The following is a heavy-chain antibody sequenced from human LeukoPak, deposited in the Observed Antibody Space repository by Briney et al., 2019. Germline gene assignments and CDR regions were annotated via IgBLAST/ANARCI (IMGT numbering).Heavy chain of an antibody. J-gene: IGHJ4*02. D-gene: IGHD6-19*01. V-gene: IGHV3-30*04. CDR2: ISYDGSNK. Sequence: PGGSLRLSCAASGFTFSSYAMHWVRQAPGKGLEWVAVISYDGSNKYYADSVKGRFTISRDNSKNTLYLQMNSLRAEDTAVYYCAKTLGIAVAGVLDFDYWGQGTLVTVSS. CDR1: GFTFSSYA. CDR3: AKTLGIAVAGVLDFDY.